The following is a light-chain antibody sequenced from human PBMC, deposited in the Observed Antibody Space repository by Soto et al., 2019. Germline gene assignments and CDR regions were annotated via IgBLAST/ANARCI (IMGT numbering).Light chain of an antibody. CDR1: QSLLHSNGYNY. CDR3: MQTLHTAPRT. CDR2: LGS. Sequence: EIVMTQSPLSLPVTPGEPASISCRSSQSLLHSNGYNYLNWYLQKPGQSPQLLIYLGSYRASGVPDRFSGSGSGTDFTLKLSRVEAGDVGWVYYCMQTLHTAPRTFGQGTKLDFK. J-gene: IGKJ2*01. V-gene: IGKV2-28*01.